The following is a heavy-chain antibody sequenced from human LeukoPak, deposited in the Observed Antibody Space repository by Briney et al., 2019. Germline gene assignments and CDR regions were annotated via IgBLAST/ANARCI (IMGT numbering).Heavy chain of an antibody. Sequence: GGSLRLSCAASGFTFSSYGMHWVRQAPGKGLEWVAVISYDGSNKYYADSVKGRFTISRDNSKNTLYLQMNSLRAEDTAVYYCARGGYSYGSENNWFDPWGQGTLVTVSS. CDR2: ISYDGSNK. CDR3: ARGGYSYGSENNWFDP. V-gene: IGHV3-30*03. CDR1: GFTFSSYG. J-gene: IGHJ5*02. D-gene: IGHD5-18*01.